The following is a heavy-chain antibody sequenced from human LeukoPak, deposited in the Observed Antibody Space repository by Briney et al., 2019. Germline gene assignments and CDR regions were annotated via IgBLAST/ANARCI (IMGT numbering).Heavy chain of an antibody. CDR3: ARWGYDILTGYTEWIDY. CDR1: GYTFTGYY. CDR2: INPNSGGT. V-gene: IGHV1-2*02. D-gene: IGHD3-9*01. J-gene: IGHJ4*02. Sequence: GASVKVSCKASGYTFTGYYMHWVRQAPRQGLEWMGWINPNSGGTNYAQKFQGRVTMTRDTSISTAYMELSSLKASDTAMYYCARWGYDILTGYTEWIDYWGQGTLVTVSS.